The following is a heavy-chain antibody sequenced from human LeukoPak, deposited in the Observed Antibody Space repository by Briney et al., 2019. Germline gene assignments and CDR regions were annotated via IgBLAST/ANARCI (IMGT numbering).Heavy chain of an antibody. D-gene: IGHD3-10*01. CDR3: ARRGSALWSGELLEGWFDS. J-gene: IGHJ5*01. CDR1: GGSISNHY. Sequence: SETLSLTCNVSGGSISNHYWSWIRQPPGKGLEWIGYIHYSGSTKYNPSLKSRVIISVDLSKNHFSLKLTSVTAADTAVYYCARRGSALWSGELLEGWFDSWGQGTLVTVSS. CDR2: IHYSGST. V-gene: IGHV4-59*08.